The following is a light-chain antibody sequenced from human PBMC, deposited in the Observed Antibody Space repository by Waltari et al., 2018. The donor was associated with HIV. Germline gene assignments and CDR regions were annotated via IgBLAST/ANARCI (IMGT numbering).Light chain of an antibody. Sequence: QSTLTQPPSTSGSPGTSVTISCPGTSSAVGASPYVSWYQQHPGKAPKHIIYEVTKRPSGVPDRFSASKSGNTASLTVSGLQTDDEADYYCSSYAGSNTLIFGGGTNLIVL. CDR2: EVT. V-gene: IGLV2-8*01. J-gene: IGLJ2*01. CDR1: SSAVGASPY. CDR3: SSYAGSNTLI.